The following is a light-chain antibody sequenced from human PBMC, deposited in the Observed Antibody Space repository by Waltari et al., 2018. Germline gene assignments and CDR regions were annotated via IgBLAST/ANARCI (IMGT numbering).Light chain of an antibody. CDR1: ISDVGGYNY. CDR3: SSYTSSSTWV. Sequence: QSALTQPASVSGSPGQSITISCTGTISDVGGYNYVAWYQQHPGKPPKLMIYDVSNRPSGVSNRFSGSKSGTTASLTISGLQAKDEADYYCSSYTSSSTWVFGGGTKLTVL. V-gene: IGLV2-14*03. J-gene: IGLJ3*02. CDR2: DVS.